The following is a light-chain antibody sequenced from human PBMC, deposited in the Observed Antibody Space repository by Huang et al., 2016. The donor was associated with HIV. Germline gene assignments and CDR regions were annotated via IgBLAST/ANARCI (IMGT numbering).Light chain of an antibody. CDR1: QSISSN. J-gene: IGKJ1*01. Sequence: EIVMTQSPGTLSVSPGESAVLSCRASQSISSNLAWYQQTPGQAPRLLIYGASARATGIPARFIGSGSGTKFTLTISSLESEDVAVYYCQQYNNWPPWTFGQGTRVEVK. CDR2: GAS. V-gene: IGKV3-15*01. CDR3: QQYNNWPPWT.